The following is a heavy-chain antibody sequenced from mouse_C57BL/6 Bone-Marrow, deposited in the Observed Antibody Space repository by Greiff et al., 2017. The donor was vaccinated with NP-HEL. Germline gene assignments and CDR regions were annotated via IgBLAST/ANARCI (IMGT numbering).Heavy chain of an antibody. CDR2: IYPRSGNT. J-gene: IGHJ4*01. CDR3: ARSGLRRAMDY. Sequence: VKLMESGAELARPGASVKLSCKASGYTFTSYGISWVKQSTGQGLEWIGEIYPRSGNTYYNEKFKGKATLTADKSSSTAYMELRSLTSEDSAVYFCARSGLRRAMDYWGQGTSVTVSS. D-gene: IGHD2-2*01. V-gene: IGHV1-81*01. CDR1: GYTFTSYG.